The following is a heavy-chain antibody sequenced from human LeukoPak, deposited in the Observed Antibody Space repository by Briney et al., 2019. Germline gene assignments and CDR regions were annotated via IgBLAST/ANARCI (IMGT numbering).Heavy chain of an antibody. Sequence: VASAKVSCKASGYTFTSYGISWVRQAPGQGLEWMGWISAYNGNTNYAQKLQGRVTMTTDTSTSTAYMELRSLRSDDTAVYYCARTDGIAAAGTSFDYWGQGTLVTVSS. J-gene: IGHJ4*02. CDR2: ISAYNGNT. CDR3: ARTDGIAAAGTSFDY. CDR1: GYTFTSYG. D-gene: IGHD6-13*01. V-gene: IGHV1-18*01.